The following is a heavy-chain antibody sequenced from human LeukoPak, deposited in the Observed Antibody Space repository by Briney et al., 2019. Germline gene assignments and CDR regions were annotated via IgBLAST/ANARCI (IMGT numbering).Heavy chain of an antibody. CDR2: IGTAGDT. CDR3: ARGRGWGTFDI. CDR1: GFTFSSYD. Sequence: GGSLRLSCAASGFTFSSYDMHWVRQGTGKGLEWVSAIGTAGDTYYPGSVKGRFTTSRENAKNSLYLQMNSLRVGDTAVYYCARGRGWGTFDIWGQGTMITVSS. J-gene: IGHJ3*02. D-gene: IGHD3-10*01. V-gene: IGHV3-13*04.